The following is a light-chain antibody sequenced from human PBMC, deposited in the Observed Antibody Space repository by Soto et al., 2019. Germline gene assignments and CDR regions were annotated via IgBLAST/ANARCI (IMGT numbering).Light chain of an antibody. CDR2: SNN. CDR3: AAWDDNLSGWV. Sequence: QSVLTQPPSASGTPGQRVTISCSGSTSNIGSKTVSWYQQLPGSAPRVLMYSNNQRPSGVPGRFSVSKSGTSASLAISGLRSEDEADYYCAAWDDNLSGWVFGGGTKLTVL. CDR1: TSNIGSKT. V-gene: IGLV1-44*01. J-gene: IGLJ3*02.